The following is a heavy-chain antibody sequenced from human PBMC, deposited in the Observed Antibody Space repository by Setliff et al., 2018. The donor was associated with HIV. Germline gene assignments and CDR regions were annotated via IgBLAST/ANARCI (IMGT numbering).Heavy chain of an antibody. D-gene: IGHD5-12*01. CDR2: IIPIFGTA. V-gene: IGHV1-69*05. CDR3: ARVGDGYNSFDY. CDR1: GYTFTKYA. Sequence: GASVKVSCKASGYTFTKYAMSWVRQAPGQGLEWMGGIIPIFGTASHAQKFQGRVTMTRDTSTSTVYMELNSLRSEDTAVYYCARVGDGYNSFDYWGQGTLVTVSS. J-gene: IGHJ4*02.